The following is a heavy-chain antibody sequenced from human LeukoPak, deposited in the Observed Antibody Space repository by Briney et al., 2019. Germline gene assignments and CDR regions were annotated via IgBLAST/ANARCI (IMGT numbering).Heavy chain of an antibody. D-gene: IGHD6-13*01. Sequence: SETLSLNCAVYGGSFSGYYWSWIRQPPGKGLEWIGEINHSGSTNYNPSLKSRVTISVDTSKNQFSLKLSSVTAADTAVYYCASPPNSSSWYYFDYWGQGTLVTVSS. CDR1: GGSFSGYY. J-gene: IGHJ4*02. V-gene: IGHV4-34*01. CDR2: INHSGST. CDR3: ASPPNSSSWYYFDY.